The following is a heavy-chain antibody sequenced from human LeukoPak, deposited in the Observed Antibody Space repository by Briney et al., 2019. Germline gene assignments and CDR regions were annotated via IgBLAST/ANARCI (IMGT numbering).Heavy chain of an antibody. CDR1: RGSISSSSYY. J-gene: IGHJ4*02. Sequence: PSETLSLTCTVSRGSISSSSYYWGWIRQPPGKGLEWIGSIYYSGSTYYNPSLKSRVTISVDTSKNQFSLKLSSVTAADTAVYYCARAPVGNGPDYWGQGTLVTVSS. CDR2: IYYSGST. V-gene: IGHV4-39*01. CDR3: ARAPVGNGPDY. D-gene: IGHD7-27*01.